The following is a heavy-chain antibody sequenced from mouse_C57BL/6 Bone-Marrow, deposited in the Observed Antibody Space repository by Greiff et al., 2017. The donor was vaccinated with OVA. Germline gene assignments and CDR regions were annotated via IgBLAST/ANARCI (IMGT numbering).Heavy chain of an antibody. V-gene: IGHV2-4*01. Sequence: QVQLKQSGPGLVQPSQSLSITCTVSGFSLTSYGVHWVRQPPGKGLEWLGVIWSGGSTDYNAAFISRLSISKDNSKSQVFFKMNSLQADDTAIYYCAKKYYGSSYCAMDYWGQGTSVTVSS. CDR3: AKKYYGSSYCAMDY. CDR2: IWSGGST. CDR1: GFSLTSYG. D-gene: IGHD1-1*01. J-gene: IGHJ4*01.